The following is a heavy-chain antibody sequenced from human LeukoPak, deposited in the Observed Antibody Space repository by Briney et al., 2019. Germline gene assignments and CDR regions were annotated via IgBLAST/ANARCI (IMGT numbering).Heavy chain of an antibody. J-gene: IGHJ3*02. CDR2: ISSSSSYI. CDR3: ARASTSYSSGLDAFDI. CDR1: GFTFSSYS. V-gene: IGHV3-21*06. Sequence: AGGSLRLSCAASGFTFSSYSMNWVRQAPGKGLEWVSSISSSSSYIYYADSVKGRFTISRDNAKTSLSLQMNSLRAEDTAVYYCARASTSYSSGLDAFDIWGQGTMVTVSS. D-gene: IGHD6-19*01.